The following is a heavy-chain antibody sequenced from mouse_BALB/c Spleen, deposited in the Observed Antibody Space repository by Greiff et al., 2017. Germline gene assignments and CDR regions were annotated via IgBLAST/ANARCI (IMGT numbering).Heavy chain of an antibody. J-gene: IGHJ3*01. D-gene: IGHD4-1*01. CDR3: ASRTGSFAY. V-gene: IGHV5-6-5*01. CDR1: GFTFSSYA. CDR2: ISSGGST. Sequence: EVKLMESGGGLVKPGGSLKLSCAASGFTFSSYAMSWVRQTPEKRLEWVASISSGGSTYYPDSVKGRCTISRDNARNILYLDMSSLRSEDTAMYYCASRTGSFAYWGQGTLVTVSA.